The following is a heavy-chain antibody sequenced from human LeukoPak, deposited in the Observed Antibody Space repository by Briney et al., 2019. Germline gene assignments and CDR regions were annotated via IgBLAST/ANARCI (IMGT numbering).Heavy chain of an antibody. V-gene: IGHV3-7*05. CDR3: VRDMDV. CDR2: INQDGHEK. J-gene: IGHJ6*02. Sequence: GGSPRLSCVTSGFTFSSYWMTWVRQAPGKGLEWVANINQDGHEKNYVDSVKGPFTMSRDNPKNSVYLQMNSLRAEDTAVYFCVRDMDVWAQGTTVTVSS. CDR1: GFTFSSYW.